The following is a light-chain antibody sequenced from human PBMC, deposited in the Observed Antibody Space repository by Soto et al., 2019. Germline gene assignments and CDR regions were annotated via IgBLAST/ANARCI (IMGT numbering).Light chain of an antibody. J-gene: IGKJ1*01. CDR2: DAY. V-gene: IGKV1-5*01. CDR1: ETVGLW. Sequence: IQMTQSPSSLSASVGDRVTITCRADETVGLWLAWYQQRPGKAPKLLIYDAYRLESGVPSRFSGSASGREFALSISSLLPEDFGTYYCQQYNAYPWTFGRGTKVDIK. CDR3: QQYNAYPWT.